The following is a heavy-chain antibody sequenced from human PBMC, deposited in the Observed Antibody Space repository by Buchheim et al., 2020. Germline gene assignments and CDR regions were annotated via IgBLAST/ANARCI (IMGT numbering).Heavy chain of an antibody. D-gene: IGHD4-17*01. V-gene: IGHV4-59*11. CDR3: AGDAGAKLDS. Sequence: QVQLQEAGPELVKPSETLSLTCTVSGGSISSHYWSWIRQTPGKGLEWIGYINYSGSTNYNPSLKSRVTISVDTSKNQFSLKLSSVTAADTAVYYCAGDAGAKLDSWGQGTL. CDR1: GGSISSHY. J-gene: IGHJ5*01. CDR2: INYSGST.